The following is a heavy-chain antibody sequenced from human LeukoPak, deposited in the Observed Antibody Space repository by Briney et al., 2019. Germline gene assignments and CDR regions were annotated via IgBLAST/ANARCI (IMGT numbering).Heavy chain of an antibody. V-gene: IGHV1-69*13. J-gene: IGHJ5*02. CDR3: ARSMVRGGWFDP. D-gene: IGHD3-10*01. CDR2: IIPIFGTA. CDR1: GGTFSSYA. Sequence: ASVKVSCKASGGTFSSYAISWVRQAPGQGLEWMGGIIPIFGTANYAQKFQGRVTITADESTSTAYMELSSLRSEDTAVYYCARSMVRGGWFDPWGQGTPVTVSS.